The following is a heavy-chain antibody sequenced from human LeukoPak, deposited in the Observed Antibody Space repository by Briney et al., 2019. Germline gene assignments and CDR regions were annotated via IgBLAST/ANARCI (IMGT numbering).Heavy chain of an antibody. Sequence: GGSLRLSCVASGFSFGNYAMSWVRQAPGKGLQWVSQISGTGGATWYAGFARDRFTISRDNSKKTLYLQMSGLRGEDTAMYYCVKDPRDTYGTNWFVSWGQGTLLIVSS. J-gene: IGHJ5*01. D-gene: IGHD2-21*01. CDR2: ISGTGGAT. V-gene: IGHV3-23*01. CDR1: GFSFGNYA. CDR3: VKDPRDTYGTNWFVS.